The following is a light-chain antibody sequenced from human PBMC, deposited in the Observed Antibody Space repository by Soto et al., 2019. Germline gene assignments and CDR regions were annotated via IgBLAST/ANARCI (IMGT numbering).Light chain of an antibody. V-gene: IGLV2-14*03. J-gene: IGLJ1*01. CDR3: VSYTSRTNLVV. Sequence: QPVLIQPASVSGSPGQSITISCTGTHSDVGGFDYVSWFQQYPGRAPKLLIFDVRDRPSGVSNRFSGSKSGATASLTISGLQADDEADYYCVSYTSRTNLVVFGTGTKVTVL. CDR2: DVR. CDR1: HSDVGGFDY.